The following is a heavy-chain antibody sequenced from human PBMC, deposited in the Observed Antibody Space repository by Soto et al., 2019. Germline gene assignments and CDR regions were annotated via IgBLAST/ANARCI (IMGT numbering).Heavy chain of an antibody. Sequence: QVQLVQSGAEVKKPGSSVKVSCKASGGIFSTYAISWLRQAPGQGLEWMGGIIPLFGTPNYAQRFQGRVTTTAVESTSTAYMELSRLRPEDTAVYYCARDGDDYGSGNYYIRIDFWGQGTLVTVSS. CDR3: ARDGDDYGSGNYYIRIDF. CDR2: IIPLFGTP. D-gene: IGHD3-10*01. CDR1: GGIFSTYA. J-gene: IGHJ4*02. V-gene: IGHV1-69*01.